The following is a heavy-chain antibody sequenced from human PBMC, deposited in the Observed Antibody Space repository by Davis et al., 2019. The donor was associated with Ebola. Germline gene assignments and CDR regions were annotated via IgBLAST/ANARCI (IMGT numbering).Heavy chain of an antibody. J-gene: IGHJ2*01. V-gene: IGHV3-20*01. CDR3: ARDDYGAFDL. CDR2: INWNGGST. Sequence: PGGSLRLSCAASGFTFSSFWMSWVRQAPGKGLEWVSGINWNGGSTGYADSVKGRFTISRDNAKNSLYLQMNSLRAEDTALYHCARDDYGAFDLWGRGTLVTVSS. CDR1: GFTFSSFW. D-gene: IGHD4-17*01.